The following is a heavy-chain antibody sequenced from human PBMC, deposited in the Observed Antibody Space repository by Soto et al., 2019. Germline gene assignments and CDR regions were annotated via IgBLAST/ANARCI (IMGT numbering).Heavy chain of an antibody. Sequence: GASVNVSCKASGYTFTCYYMHWVRQPPGQGLEWMGWINPNSGGTNDAQKFQGRVTMTSDTSISTDYMELSRLRSDDTAVYYCARDPDGYFNFDYWGQGTLVTVSS. CDR2: INPNSGGT. V-gene: IGHV1-2*02. D-gene: IGHD5-12*01. CDR3: ARDPDGYFNFDY. CDR1: GYTFTCYY. J-gene: IGHJ4*02.